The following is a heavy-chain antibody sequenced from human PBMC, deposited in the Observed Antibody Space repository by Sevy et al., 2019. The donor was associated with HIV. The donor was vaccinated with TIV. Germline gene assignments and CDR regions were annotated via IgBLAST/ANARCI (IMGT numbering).Heavy chain of an antibody. V-gene: IGHV3-30*04. Sequence: GGSLRLSCAASGFTFSAYAVHWVRQAPGKGLEWVAVITHDGKKEDYAQSVRGRFTLSRDNSKKTLFLQMNGLITDDAVLYYGAGDEGSECYYGMDVWGQGTTVTVSS. CDR3: AGDEGSECYYGMDV. J-gene: IGHJ6*02. D-gene: IGHD3-3*01. CDR2: ITHDGKKE. CDR1: GFTFSAYA.